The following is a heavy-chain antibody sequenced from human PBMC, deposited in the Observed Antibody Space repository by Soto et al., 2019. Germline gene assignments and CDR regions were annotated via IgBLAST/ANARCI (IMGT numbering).Heavy chain of an antibody. CDR1: GYTFTSYG. CDR2: ISAYNGNT. V-gene: IGHV1-18*01. D-gene: IGHD6-6*01. J-gene: IGHJ6*03. Sequence: GASVKVSCKASGYTFTSYGISWVRQAPGQGLEWMGWISAYNGNTNYAQKLQGRVTMTTDTSTSTAYMELRSLRSDDTSVYYCARFLFEEYSSSSTDYYYYYYMYVWGKGTTVTVSS. CDR3: ARFLFEEYSSSSTDYYYYYYMYV.